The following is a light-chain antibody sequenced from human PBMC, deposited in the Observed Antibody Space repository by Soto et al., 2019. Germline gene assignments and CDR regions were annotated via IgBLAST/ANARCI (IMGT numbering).Light chain of an antibody. CDR1: QSLLHVNGYNY. Sequence: DIVMTQSPLSLPVTPGEPASISCRSSQSLLHVNGYNYLDWYLQKPGQSPQLLIYLGSNRASGVPHRFSGSGSGTDFTXKISRVEAEDVGVYYCMQALQRLGTFGPGT. J-gene: IGKJ3*01. CDR2: LGS. CDR3: MQALQRLGT. V-gene: IGKV2-28*01.